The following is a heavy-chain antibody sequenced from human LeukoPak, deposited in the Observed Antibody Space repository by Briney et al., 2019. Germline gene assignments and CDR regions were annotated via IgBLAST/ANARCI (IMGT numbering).Heavy chain of an antibody. CDR3: ANRIAVAGTSEY. CDR2: IWYDGSNE. D-gene: IGHD6-19*01. J-gene: IGHJ4*02. Sequence: PGGSLRLSCAASGFTFSSYGMHWVRQAPGKGLEWVAVIWYDGSNEYYADSVKGRFTISRDNSKNTLYLQMNSLRAEDTAVYYCANRIAVAGTSEYWGQGTLVTVSS. CDR1: GFTFSSYG. V-gene: IGHV3-30*02.